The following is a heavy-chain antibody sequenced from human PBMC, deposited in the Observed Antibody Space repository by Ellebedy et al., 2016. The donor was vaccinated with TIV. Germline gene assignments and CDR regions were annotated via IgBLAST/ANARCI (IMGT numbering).Heavy chain of an antibody. J-gene: IGHJ4*02. D-gene: IGHD6-13*01. CDR2: IYSGGGT. Sequence: GGSLRLXCAASGFTVRSNYMSWVRQAPGKGLEWVSVIYSGGGTSYAESVKGRFTISRDNSKNTIYLQMNSLRAEDTAVYYCARVGDSSHWYEFDHWGQGTLVTVSA. V-gene: IGHV3-53*01. CDR3: ARVGDSSHWYEFDH. CDR1: GFTVRSNY.